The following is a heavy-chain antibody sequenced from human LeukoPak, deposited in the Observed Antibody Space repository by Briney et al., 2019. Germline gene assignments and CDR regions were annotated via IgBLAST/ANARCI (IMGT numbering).Heavy chain of an antibody. CDR1: EYSLDGNW. CDR3: GRLAHNAWYAIDF. Sequence: GGLRRLSRVYSEYSLDGNWMTCVRQAPGKRLEWLANILPDGSQKYYVDSVKGRFTISRDNPKNSLYLQINNLRAEDTAVYYCGRLAHNAWYAIDFWGQGTLVTVSS. D-gene: IGHD2-2*01. V-gene: IGHV3-7*01. CDR2: ILPDGSQK. J-gene: IGHJ4*02.